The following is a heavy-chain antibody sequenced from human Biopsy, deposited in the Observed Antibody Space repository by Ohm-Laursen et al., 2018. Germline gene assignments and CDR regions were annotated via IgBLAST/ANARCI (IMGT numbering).Heavy chain of an antibody. D-gene: IGHD5-18*01. Sequence: SDTLSLTCTVSGDSISSYYWSWIRQPPGRGLQWIGYVYYTGSTDYNPSLKSRVTISVDTSKNQFSLKLSSVTAADTAVYFCARGSSYGYDFDYWGQGTLVAVSS. CDR1: GDSISSYY. CDR3: ARGSSYGYDFDY. J-gene: IGHJ4*02. CDR2: VYYTGST. V-gene: IGHV4-59*07.